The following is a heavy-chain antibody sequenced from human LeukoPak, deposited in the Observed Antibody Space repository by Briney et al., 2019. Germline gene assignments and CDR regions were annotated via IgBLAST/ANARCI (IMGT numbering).Heavy chain of an antibody. CDR2: IYYSGST. Sequence: SSETLSLTCTVSGGSISSSSYYWGWIRQPSGKGLEWIGSIYYSGSTYYNPSLKSRVTISVDTSKNQFSLKLSSVTAADTAVYYCASLPATMVRGVPFDYWGQGTLVTVSS. CDR1: GGSISSSSYY. J-gene: IGHJ4*02. D-gene: IGHD3-10*01. CDR3: ASLPATMVRGVPFDY. V-gene: IGHV4-39*01.